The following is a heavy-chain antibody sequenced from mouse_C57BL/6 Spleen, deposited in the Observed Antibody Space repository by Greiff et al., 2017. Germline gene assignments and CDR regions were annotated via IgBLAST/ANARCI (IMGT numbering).Heavy chain of an antibody. CDR3: TRDLYGKGAMDY. J-gene: IGHJ4*01. CDR2: ISSGGDYI. CDR1: GFTFSSYA. V-gene: IGHV5-9-1*02. D-gene: IGHD1-1*02. Sequence: DVMLVESGEGLVKPGGSLKLSCAASGFTFSSYAMSWVRQTPEKRLEWVAYISSGGDYIYYADTVKGRFTISRDNARNTLYLQMSSLKSEDTAMYYCTRDLYGKGAMDYWGQGTSVTVSS.